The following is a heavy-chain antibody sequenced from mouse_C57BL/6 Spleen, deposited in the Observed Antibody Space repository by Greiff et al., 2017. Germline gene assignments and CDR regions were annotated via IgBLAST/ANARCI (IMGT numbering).Heavy chain of an antibody. CDR1: GFTFSDYG. CDR2: ISSGSSTI. J-gene: IGHJ4*01. CDR3: ARTPITTVVDYYAMDY. D-gene: IGHD1-1*01. Sequence: EVQGVESGGGLVKPGGSLKLSCAASGFTFSDYGMHWVRQAPEKGLEWVAYISSGSSTIYYADTVKGRFTISRDNAKTTLFLQMTSLRSEDTAMYYCARTPITTVVDYYAMDYWGQGTSVTVSS. V-gene: IGHV5-17*01.